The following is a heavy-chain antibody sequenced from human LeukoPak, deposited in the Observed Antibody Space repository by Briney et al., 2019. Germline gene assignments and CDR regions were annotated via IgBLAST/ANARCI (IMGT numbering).Heavy chain of an antibody. J-gene: IGHJ4*02. V-gene: IGHV1-46*01. CDR3: AKYMSGYAYRGLDS. CDR1: GYTFSSYC. Sequence: ASVKVSCKASGYTFSSYCLHWVRQAPGQGLEWMGIINPSGDYTRYAQKFQGRVTMTRDTSTSTVYMELSSLRSEDTAVYYCAKYMSGYAYRGLDSWGQGTLVTVSS. D-gene: IGHD5-12*01. CDR2: INPSGDYT.